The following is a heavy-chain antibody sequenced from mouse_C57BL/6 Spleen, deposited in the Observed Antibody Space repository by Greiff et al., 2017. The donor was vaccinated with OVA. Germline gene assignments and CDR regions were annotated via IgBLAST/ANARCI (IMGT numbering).Heavy chain of an antibody. CDR2: INPNNGGT. CDR1: GYTFTDYN. Sequence: VQLQQSGPELVKPGASVKMSCKASGYTFTDYNMHWVKQSHGKSLEWIGYINPNNGGTSYNQKFKGKATLTVNKSSSTAYMELRSLTSEDSAVYYCAPITTVVGGYYFDYWGQGTTLTVSS. J-gene: IGHJ2*01. V-gene: IGHV1-22*01. CDR3: APITTVVGGYYFDY. D-gene: IGHD1-1*01.